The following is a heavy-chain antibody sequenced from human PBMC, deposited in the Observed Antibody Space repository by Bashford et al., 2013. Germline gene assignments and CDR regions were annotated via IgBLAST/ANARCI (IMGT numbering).Heavy chain of an antibody. D-gene: IGHD3-3*01. CDR1: GGSISSYY. J-gene: IGHJ6*02. Sequence: SSETLSLTCTVSGGSISSYYWSWIRQPAGKGLEWIGRIYTSGSTNYNPSLKSRVTMSVDTSKNQFSLKLSSVTAADTAVYYCARDRPYYDFWSGYYTSYYYYGMDVVGPRDHGHRLL. CDR2: IYTSGST. V-gene: IGHV4-4*07. CDR3: ARDRPYYDFWSGYYTSYYYYGMDV.